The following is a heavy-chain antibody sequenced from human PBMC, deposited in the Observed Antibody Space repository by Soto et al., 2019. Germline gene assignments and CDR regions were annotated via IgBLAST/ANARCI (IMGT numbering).Heavy chain of an antibody. CDR3: ARGVRLAVAGMGGVGGYYYTMDF. CDR1: GASIRNYY. D-gene: IGHD6-19*01. V-gene: IGHV4-59*01. Sequence: SETLSLTCSVSGASIRNYYWHWVRQLPGKGLEWIGYVYTPDYTRYNSSLKSRVTISVDTSKSQFSLRLNSVTAADTAVYYCARGVRLAVAGMGGVGGYYYTMDFWGQGTTVTVSS. CDR2: VYTPDYT. J-gene: IGHJ6*02.